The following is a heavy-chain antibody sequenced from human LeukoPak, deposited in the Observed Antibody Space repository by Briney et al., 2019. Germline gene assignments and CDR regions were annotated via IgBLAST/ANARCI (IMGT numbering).Heavy chain of an antibody. CDR3: GSCSGGSCHSGWFDP. V-gene: IGHV3-48*03. CDR1: GFILNSYE. CDR2: ISSSGSII. Sequence: PGGSLSLSCAASGFILNSYEMNWVRQAPGKGLEWVSYISSSGSIIYYADSVKGRFTISRDNAKNSLYLQMNSLRAEDTAVYYCGSCSGGSCHSGWFDPWGQGTLVTVSS. D-gene: IGHD2-15*01. J-gene: IGHJ5*02.